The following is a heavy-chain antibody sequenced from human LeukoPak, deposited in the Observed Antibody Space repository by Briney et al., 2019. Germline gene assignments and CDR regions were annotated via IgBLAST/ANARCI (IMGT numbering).Heavy chain of an antibody. Sequence: GESLKISCKGSGYSFTSYRIGWVRQMPGKGLEWMGIIYPGDSDTRYSPSFQGQVTISADKSISTAYLQWSSLKASDTAMYYCASTYSSSWQGAGYDAFDIWGQGTMVTVSS. CDR1: GYSFTSYR. CDR2: IYPGDSDT. J-gene: IGHJ3*02. D-gene: IGHD6-13*01. V-gene: IGHV5-51*01. CDR3: ASTYSSSWQGAGYDAFDI.